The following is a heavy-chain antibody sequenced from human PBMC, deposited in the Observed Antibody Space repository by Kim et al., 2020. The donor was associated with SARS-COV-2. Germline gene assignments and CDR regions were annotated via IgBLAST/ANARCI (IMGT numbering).Heavy chain of an antibody. CDR2: ISSDGSTK. J-gene: IGHJ4*01. CDR1: GFSFRGYG. CDR3: AEYQMGRGYIFDY. V-gene: IGHV3-30*18. D-gene: IGHD5-18*01. Sequence: GGSLRLSCAASGFSFRGYGMHWVRRAPGKALEWVSVISSDGSTKYDAKSESGLFTSSRDNSKNALDLQMNNLRANDTAVDDCAEYQMGRGYIFDYYGHG.